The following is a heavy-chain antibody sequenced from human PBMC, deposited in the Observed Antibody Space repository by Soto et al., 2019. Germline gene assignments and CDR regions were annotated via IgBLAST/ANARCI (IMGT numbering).Heavy chain of an antibody. CDR3: ACERIKLWVV. Sequence: GGSLRLSCAASGFTFSNYAMSWVRQAPGKWLEWVSAISGSDSSTYYADSVKGRFTISRDNSKSTLYLQMNSLRAEDTAVYYCACERIKLWVVWGKATTVTGSS. CDR1: GFTFSNYA. CDR2: ISGSDSST. D-gene: IGHD3-16*01. J-gene: IGHJ6*04. V-gene: IGHV3-23*01.